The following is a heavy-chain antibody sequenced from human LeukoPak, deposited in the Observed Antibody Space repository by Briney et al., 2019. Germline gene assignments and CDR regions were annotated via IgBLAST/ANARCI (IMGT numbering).Heavy chain of an antibody. J-gene: IGHJ5*02. CDR3: ARHKTPGGLWFEIGWFDP. CDR2: ICPGDSDT. V-gene: IGHV5-51*01. CDR1: GYSFSGYW. D-gene: IGHD3-10*01. Sequence: GESLMICCECSGYSFSGYWIGWGRQMPGKGLECMGIICPGDSDTRYSPSFQGLVTISADKSISTAYLQWSSLKASDTAMYYCARHKTPGGLWFEIGWFDPWGQGTLVTASS.